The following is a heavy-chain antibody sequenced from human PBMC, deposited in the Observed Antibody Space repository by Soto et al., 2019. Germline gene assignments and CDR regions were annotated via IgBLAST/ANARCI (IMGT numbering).Heavy chain of an antibody. J-gene: IGHJ6*03. CDR2: MNPNSGNT. CDR3: ARDPSIAAAGYYYYYMDV. V-gene: IGHV1-8*01. D-gene: IGHD6-13*01. CDR1: GYTFTSYD. Sequence: QVQLVQSGAEVKKPGASVKVSCKASGYTFTSYDINWVRQATGQGLEWMGWMNPNSGNTGYAQKFQGRVTMTRNTSISTAYMELSRLRSEDTAVYYCARDPSIAAAGYYYYYMDVWGKGTTVTVSS.